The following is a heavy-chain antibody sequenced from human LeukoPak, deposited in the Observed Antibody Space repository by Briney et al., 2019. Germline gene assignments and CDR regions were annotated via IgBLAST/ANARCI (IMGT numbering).Heavy chain of an antibody. CDR3: ARDQNVWGRPPYYYYYMDV. CDR1: GFTFSSYG. Sequence: GGSLRLSCAASGFTFSSYGMHWVRQAPGKGLEWVAVISYDGSNKYYADSVKGRFTISRDNSKNTLYLQMNSLRAEDTAVYYCARDQNVWGRPPYYYYYMDVWGKGTTVTVSS. D-gene: IGHD3-16*01. V-gene: IGHV3-30*03. J-gene: IGHJ6*03. CDR2: ISYDGSNK.